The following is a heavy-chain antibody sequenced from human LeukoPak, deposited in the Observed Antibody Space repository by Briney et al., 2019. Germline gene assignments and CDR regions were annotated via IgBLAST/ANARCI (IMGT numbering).Heavy chain of an antibody. CDR2: IYPGDSDT. V-gene: IGHV5-51*01. CDR3: ARQSPYCTSTSCSATWFDP. J-gene: IGHJ5*02. CDR1: GYSFTSYW. Sequence: GESLKISCQGSGYSFTSYWIAWVRQMPGKGREWMGIIYPGDSDTRYSPSFQGQVTISADKSISTAYLQWSSLKASDTAMYYCARQSPYCTSTSCSATWFDPWGQGTLVTVSS. D-gene: IGHD2-2*01.